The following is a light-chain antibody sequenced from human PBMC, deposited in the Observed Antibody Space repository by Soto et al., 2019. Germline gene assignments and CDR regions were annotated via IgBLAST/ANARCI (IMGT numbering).Light chain of an antibody. CDR3: AAWDDSLNGWV. J-gene: IGLJ3*02. CDR2: SND. Sequence: QPVLTQPPSAYGTPGQRVTISCSGSSSNIRSYTVNWYKQVPGTAPKLLIYSNDQRPSGVPDRFSASKSGTAASLAISGLQSEVEADYYCAAWDDSLNGWVFGGGTKLTVL. CDR1: SSNIRSYT. V-gene: IGLV1-44*01.